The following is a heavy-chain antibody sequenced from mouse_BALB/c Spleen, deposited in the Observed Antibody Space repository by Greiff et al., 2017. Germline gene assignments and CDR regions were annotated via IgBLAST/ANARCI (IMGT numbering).Heavy chain of an antibody. CDR3: ARGRYYYGSRDYYAMDY. D-gene: IGHD1-1*01. J-gene: IGHJ4*01. Sequence: QVQLKQSGAELMKPGASVKISCKATGYTFSSYWIEWVKQRPGHGLEWIGEILPGSGSTNYNEKFKGKATFTADTSSNTAYMQLSSLTSEDSAVYYCARGRYYYGSRDYYAMDYWGQGTSVTVSS. CDR2: ILPGSGST. V-gene: IGHV1-9*01. CDR1: GYTFSSYW.